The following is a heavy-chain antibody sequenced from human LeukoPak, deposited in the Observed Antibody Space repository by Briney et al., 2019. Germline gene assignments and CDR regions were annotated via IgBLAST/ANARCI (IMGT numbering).Heavy chain of an antibody. CDR2: IISNGGST. D-gene: IGHD2-21*02. V-gene: IGHV3-64D*06. CDR3: VKDGLAFCGGDCYSYFDY. J-gene: IGHJ4*02. CDR1: GFTFSVYA. Sequence: PGGSLRLSCSASGFTFSVYAIHWVRQAPGKGLEYVSTIISNGGSTYYADSVKGRFTISRDNSKNTVSLQMSSLRAEDTALYYCVKDGLAFCGGDCYSYFDYLGQGTLVTVSS.